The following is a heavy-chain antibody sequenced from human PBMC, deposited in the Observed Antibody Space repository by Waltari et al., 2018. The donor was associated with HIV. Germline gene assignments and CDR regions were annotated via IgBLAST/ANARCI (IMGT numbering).Heavy chain of an antibody. V-gene: IGHV4-38-2*01. Sequence: QVQLQESGPGLVKPSETLSLTCAVSGYSLSSGSYWGWTRQPPGKGLEWIGSIYHSGSTYYNPSLKSRVTISVDTSKNQFSLKLSSVTAADTAVYYCARVYGYSGSYPGAPDDYWGQGTLVTVSS. CDR3: ARVYGYSGSYPGAPDDY. CDR2: IYHSGST. CDR1: GYSLSSGSY. D-gene: IGHD1-26*01. J-gene: IGHJ4*02.